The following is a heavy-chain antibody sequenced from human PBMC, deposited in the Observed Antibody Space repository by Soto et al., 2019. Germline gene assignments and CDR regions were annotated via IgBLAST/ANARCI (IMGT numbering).Heavy chain of an antibody. V-gene: IGHV4-39*02. CDR3: ARLGGYCSSTGCYGYYALDV. CDR1: GGSIRSRPYS. D-gene: IGHD2-2*01. CDR2: FRYNENT. J-gene: IGHJ6*02. Sequence: PSETRPLPFTVSGGSIRSRPYSSSGLRPTPGEGLEWIGTFRYNENTYYNPSLESRVTISVDTSKNHFSLKVTSATVADTAVYYCARLGGYCSSTGCYGYYALDVWGPGTTVT.